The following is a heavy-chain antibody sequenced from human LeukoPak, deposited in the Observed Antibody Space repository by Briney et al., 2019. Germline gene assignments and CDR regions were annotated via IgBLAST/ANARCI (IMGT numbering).Heavy chain of an antibody. J-gene: IGHJ5*02. CDR2: IYNTGTT. Sequence: SETLSLTCTVSGGSIRSHYWSWIRQPPGKGLEWIGYIYNTGTTKYNPSLKRRVNISLDQSKIQFSLNLTSVTAADTAVYYCVRDRATYGGWFDPWGQGTLVTVSS. V-gene: IGHV4-59*11. D-gene: IGHD4-17*01. CDR1: GGSIRSHY. CDR3: VRDRATYGGWFDP.